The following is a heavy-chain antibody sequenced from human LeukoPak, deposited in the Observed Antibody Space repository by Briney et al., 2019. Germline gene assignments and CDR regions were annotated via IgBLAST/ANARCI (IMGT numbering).Heavy chain of an antibody. CDR1: GYSISSGYY. Sequence: PSETLSLTCTVSGYSISSGYYWGWIRQPPGKGLEWIGSIYHSGSTYYNPSLKSRVTISVDTSKNQFSLKLSSVTAADTAVYYCARDHFNQLAFGHFDYWGQGTLVTVSS. D-gene: IGHD3/OR15-3a*01. CDR2: IYHSGST. V-gene: IGHV4-38-2*02. J-gene: IGHJ4*02. CDR3: ARDHFNQLAFGHFDY.